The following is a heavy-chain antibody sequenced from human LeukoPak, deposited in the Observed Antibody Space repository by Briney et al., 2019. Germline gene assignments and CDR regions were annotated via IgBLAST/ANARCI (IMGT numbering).Heavy chain of an antibody. CDR1: GFTFSDYY. V-gene: IGHV3-11*01. CDR2: ISSSGSMT. CDR3: ARDPQRGDGYNFDY. Sequence: PGGSLRLSCAASGFTFSDYYMTWIRQAPGKGLEWVSYISSSGSMTYYAGSVKGRFTISRDNAKNSVYLQVNSLRAEDTGMYFCARDPQRGDGYNFDYWGQGTLVTVSS. D-gene: IGHD5-24*01. J-gene: IGHJ4*02.